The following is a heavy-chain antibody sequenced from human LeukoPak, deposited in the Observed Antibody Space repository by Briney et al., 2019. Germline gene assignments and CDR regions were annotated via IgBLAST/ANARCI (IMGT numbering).Heavy chain of an antibody. CDR1: GFTFSSYA. J-gene: IGHJ3*02. Sequence: GGSVRLSCAASGFTFSSYAMHWVRQAPGKGLEYVSAISSNGGSTYYANSVKGRFTISRDNSKNTLYLQMGSLRAEDMAVYYCARVLTAVIEGVRTWGAFDIWGQGTMVTVSS. CDR2: ISSNGGST. CDR3: ARVLTAVIEGVRTWGAFDI. V-gene: IGHV3-64*01. D-gene: IGHD2-21*01.